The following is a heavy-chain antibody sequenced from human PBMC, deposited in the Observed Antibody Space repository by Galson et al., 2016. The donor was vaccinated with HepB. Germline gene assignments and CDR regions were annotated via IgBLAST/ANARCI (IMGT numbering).Heavy chain of an antibody. CDR1: GFSLNTSGMS. V-gene: IGHV2-70*13. Sequence: PALVKPTQTLTLTCSFSGFSLNTSGMSVSWIRQPPGKALEWLALIDWDDGKYYKTSLKTRLAISKDTSNNQVVLTLPNMDPVDPATNYCERFITMVRGVVDYYFDYWGRGTLVTVSS. CDR2: IDWDDGK. CDR3: ERFITMVRGVVDYYFDY. D-gene: IGHD3-10*01. J-gene: IGHJ4*02.